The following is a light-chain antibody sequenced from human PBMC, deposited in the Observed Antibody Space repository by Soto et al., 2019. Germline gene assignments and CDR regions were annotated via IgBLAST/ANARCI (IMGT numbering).Light chain of an antibody. Sequence: EIVMTQSPATLSVSPGERATLSRRASQSVDSNLAWYQQKPGQAPRLLIFGASTRATGIPARFSGSGSGTDFTLTISSLQSEDFAVYYCQQYGSSTNTFGQGTRLEIK. CDR1: QSVDSN. CDR3: QQYGSSTNT. J-gene: IGKJ5*01. V-gene: IGKV3D-15*01. CDR2: GAS.